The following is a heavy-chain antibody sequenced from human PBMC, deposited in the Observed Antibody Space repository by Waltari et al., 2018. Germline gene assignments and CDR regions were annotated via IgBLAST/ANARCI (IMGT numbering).Heavy chain of an antibody. J-gene: IGHJ4*02. CDR1: GFTYSNHW. CDR3: ASKIRYNSGWIPLDY. V-gene: IGHV3-7*01. CDR2: RRKDGSVK. D-gene: IGHD6-19*01. Sequence: EVHLVESGGGLVQPGGSLRLSCVGSGFTYSNHWMTWVRQVPGKGLEWVATRRKDGSVKYYGDSVNGRFTISRDNARNSLFLEMSSLRVEDTAIEYCASKIRYNSGWIPLDYWGQGTLVTVSS.